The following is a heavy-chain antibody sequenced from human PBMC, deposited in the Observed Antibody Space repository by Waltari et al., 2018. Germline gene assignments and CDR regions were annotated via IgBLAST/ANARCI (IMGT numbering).Heavy chain of an antibody. J-gene: IGHJ1*01. Sequence: QLQLQESGPGLVKPSETLSLTCTVSGGSISSSSYYWGWIRQPPGKGLEWIGSIYYSGSTYYKPALKSRVPISVDTSKNQFSLKLSSVTAADTAVYYCGRSGDRYAEYFQHWGQGTLVTVSS. CDR2: IYYSGST. CDR3: GRSGDRYAEYFQH. D-gene: IGHD2-21*01. CDR1: GGSISSSSYY. V-gene: IGHV4-39*07.